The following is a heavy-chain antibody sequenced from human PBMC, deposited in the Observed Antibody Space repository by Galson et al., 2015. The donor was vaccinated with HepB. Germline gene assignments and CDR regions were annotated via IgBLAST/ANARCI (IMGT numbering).Heavy chain of an antibody. Sequence: SVKVSCKASGGTFSSYAISWVRQAPGQGLEWMGGIIPIFGTANYAQKFQGRVTITADESTSTAYMELSSLRSEDTAAYYCAGTYDSSGYYFRSNWFDPWGQGTLVTVSS. CDR3: AGTYDSSGYYFRSNWFDP. CDR1: GGTFSSYA. CDR2: IIPIFGTA. V-gene: IGHV1-69*13. D-gene: IGHD3-22*01. J-gene: IGHJ5*02.